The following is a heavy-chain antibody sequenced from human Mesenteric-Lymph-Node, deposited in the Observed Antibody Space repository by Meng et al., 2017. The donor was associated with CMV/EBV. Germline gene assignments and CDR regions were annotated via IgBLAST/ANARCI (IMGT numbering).Heavy chain of an antibody. CDR2: ISSTATTST. V-gene: IGHV3-11*01. CDR1: GFIFSDYY. CDR3: ARGGGNCSSISCYNYYYGMDV. D-gene: IGHD2-2*01. Sequence: GGSLRLSCAASGFIFSDYYMTWIRQAPGKGLEWVSYISSTATTSTYYADSVKGRFTISRDNAKNSLYLQMNSLRVEDTAVYYCARGGGNCSSISCYNYYYGMDVWGQGTTVTVSS. J-gene: IGHJ6*02.